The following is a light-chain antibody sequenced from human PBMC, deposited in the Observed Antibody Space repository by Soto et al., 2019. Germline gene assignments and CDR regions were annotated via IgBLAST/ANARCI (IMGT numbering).Light chain of an antibody. CDR2: AAS. V-gene: IGKV1-39*01. J-gene: IGKJ1*01. CDR1: QSISSY. Sequence: DIQMTQSPSSLSASVGDRVTITCRASQSISSYLNWYQQKPGKAPKLLIYAASSLQSGVPSRFSGSGSGTDFTLTISSLQPEDFATYYCQQCYSNHWTFGQGTKVEIK. CDR3: QQCYSNHWT.